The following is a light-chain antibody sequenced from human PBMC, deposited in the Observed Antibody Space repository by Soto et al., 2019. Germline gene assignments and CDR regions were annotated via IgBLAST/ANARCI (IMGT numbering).Light chain of an antibody. V-gene: IGLV2-8*01. CDR3: SSYAGGNFYV. Sequence: QSVLTQPASVSGSPGQSITISCSGTSSDVGAYNYVSWYQQHPGKAPKLMIYEVTKRPSGVPDRFSGSKSGNTASLTVSGLQAEDEADYYCSSYAGGNFYVFGTGTKLTVL. J-gene: IGLJ1*01. CDR1: SSDVGAYNY. CDR2: EVT.